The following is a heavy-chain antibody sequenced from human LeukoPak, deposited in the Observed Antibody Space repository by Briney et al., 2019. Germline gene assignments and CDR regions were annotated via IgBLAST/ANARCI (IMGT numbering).Heavy chain of an antibody. J-gene: IGHJ4*02. D-gene: IGHD1-26*01. V-gene: IGHV3-30-3*01. Sequence: GRSLRLSCAASGFTFSSYAMHWVRQAPGKGLEWVAVISYDGSNKYYADSVKGRFTISRDNSKNTLCLQMNSLRAEDTAVYYCARDGSGSYYVSYFDYWGQGTLVTVSS. CDR2: ISYDGSNK. CDR3: ARDGSGSYYVSYFDY. CDR1: GFTFSSYA.